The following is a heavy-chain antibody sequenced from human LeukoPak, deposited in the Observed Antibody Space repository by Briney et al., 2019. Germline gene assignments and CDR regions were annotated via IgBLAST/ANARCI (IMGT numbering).Heavy chain of an antibody. Sequence: ASVKVSCKASGGTFSSYAISWVRQAPGQGLEWMGGIIPIFGTANYAQKFQGRVTITADESTSTAYMELSSLRSEDTAVYYCARDLVGYYGSGSFRGYYMDVWGKGTTVTISS. V-gene: IGHV1-69*01. CDR3: ARDLVGYYGSGSFRGYYMDV. D-gene: IGHD3-10*01. CDR2: IIPIFGTA. J-gene: IGHJ6*03. CDR1: GGTFSSYA.